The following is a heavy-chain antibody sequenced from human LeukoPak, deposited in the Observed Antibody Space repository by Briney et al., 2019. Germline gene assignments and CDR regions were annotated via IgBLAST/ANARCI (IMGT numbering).Heavy chain of an antibody. Sequence: SETLSPTCTVSGPSISSHYCNWIRQPPGRLLGWIVYIYSSGSTQYSPSVKSRVTISINTSKNTFSLKLTTVTAADSAVYYCGSSTTVHQVDFWGQGTQVTVSS. J-gene: IGHJ4*02. V-gene: IGHV4-59*11. D-gene: IGHD5/OR15-5a*01. CDR1: GPSISSHY. CDR3: GSSTTVHQVDF. CDR2: IYSSGST.